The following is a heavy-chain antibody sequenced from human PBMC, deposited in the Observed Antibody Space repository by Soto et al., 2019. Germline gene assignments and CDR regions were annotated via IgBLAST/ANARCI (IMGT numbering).Heavy chain of an antibody. CDR2: IYYSGST. CDR3: ARVEALRFDY. CDR1: GGYLSGYD. Sequence: SETQSLTCTVSGGYLSGYDLSWIRQPPGRGLEWIGYIYYSGSTNYNPSLKSRVTISVDTSKNQFSLKLSSVTAADTAVYYCARVEALRFDYLGQGTLVTVSS. V-gene: IGHV4-59*01. J-gene: IGHJ4*02. D-gene: IGHD4-17*01.